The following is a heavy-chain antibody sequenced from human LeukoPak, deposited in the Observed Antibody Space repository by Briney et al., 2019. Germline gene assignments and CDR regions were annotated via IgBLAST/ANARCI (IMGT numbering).Heavy chain of an antibody. CDR1: GFNFGEFW. Sequence: PGGSLRLSCAASGFNFGEFWMAWVRQTPGKGLEWVADIKEDGSEKFYVDSVKGRFTISRDNSKNTLYLQMNSLRAEDTAVYYCARELWVWWAVAGNGLTVWGQGTLVTVSS. CDR3: ARELWVWWAVAGNGLTV. CDR2: IKEDGSEK. V-gene: IGHV3-7*01. D-gene: IGHD6-19*01. J-gene: IGHJ4*02.